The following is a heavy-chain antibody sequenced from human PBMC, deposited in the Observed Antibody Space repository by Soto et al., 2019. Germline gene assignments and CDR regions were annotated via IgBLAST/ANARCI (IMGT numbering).Heavy chain of an antibody. CDR3: ARGRYVEGDGGYYFDD. Sequence: QVQLVQSGAEVKKPGASVKVSCKASGYTFTSYDINWVRQATGQGLEWMGWMNPNSGNTGYAQKFQGRVTMTRNTXIXTAYMELGSLRAEDTAVYYCARGRYVEGDGGYYFDDWGQGTLVTVSS. CDR2: MNPNSGNT. CDR1: GYTFTSYD. V-gene: IGHV1-8*01. J-gene: IGHJ4*02. D-gene: IGHD2-21*02.